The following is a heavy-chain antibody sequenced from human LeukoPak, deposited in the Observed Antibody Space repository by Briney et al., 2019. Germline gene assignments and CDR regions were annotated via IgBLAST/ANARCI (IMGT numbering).Heavy chain of an antibody. CDR2: IIPILGIA. J-gene: IGHJ5*02. D-gene: IGHD2-2*01. V-gene: IGHV1-69*04. CDR3: AREGSRRYCSSTSCYHFGSPWFDP. Sequence: SVKVSCKASGGTFSSYAISWVRQAPGQGLEWMGRIIPILGIANYAQKFQGRVTITADKSTSTAYMELSSLRSEDTAVYYCAREGSRRYCSSTSCYHFGSPWFDPWGQGTLVTVSS. CDR1: GGTFSSYA.